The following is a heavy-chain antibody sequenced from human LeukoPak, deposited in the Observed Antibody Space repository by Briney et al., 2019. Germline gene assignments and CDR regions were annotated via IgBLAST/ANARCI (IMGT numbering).Heavy chain of an antibody. CDR3: ARVERYYDFWSGYYTRWFDP. J-gene: IGHJ5*02. D-gene: IGHD3-3*01. Sequence: SVKVSCKASGGTFSSYAISWVRQAPGQGLEWMGGIIPIFGTANYAQKFQGRVTITADESTSTAYMELSSLRSEDTAVYYCARVERYYDFWSGYYTRWFDPWGQGTLVTVSS. CDR2: IIPIFGTA. V-gene: IGHV1-69*13. CDR1: GGTFSSYA.